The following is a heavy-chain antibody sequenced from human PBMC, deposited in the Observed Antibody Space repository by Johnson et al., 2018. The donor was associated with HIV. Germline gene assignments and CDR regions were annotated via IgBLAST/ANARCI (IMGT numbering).Heavy chain of an antibody. D-gene: IGHD6-19*01. CDR2: IRSKAYGGTT. Sequence: EVQLVESGGGLVQPGGTLRLSCVVSGFTFRNYWMEWVRQAPGKGLEWVGFIRSKAYGGTTEYAASVKGRFTISRDDSKSIAYLQMNSLKTDDTAVYYCTRDRGSGWYWDAFDIWGQGTMVTVSS. V-gene: IGHV3-49*04. CDR1: GFTFRNYW. CDR3: TRDRGSGWYWDAFDI. J-gene: IGHJ3*02.